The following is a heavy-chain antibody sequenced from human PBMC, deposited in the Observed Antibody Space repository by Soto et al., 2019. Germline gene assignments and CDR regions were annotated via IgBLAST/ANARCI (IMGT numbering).Heavy chain of an antibody. CDR1: GFIFSSYV. D-gene: IGHD3-22*01. V-gene: IGHV3-30-3*01. Sequence: GGSLRLSCAASGFIFSSYVMHWVRQAPGKGLEWVAVISNDGSTEYYADSVKGRFTISRDNSKDTLYLQMNSLRAEDTAVYYCASLSGYYPTDAFEIWGQGTMVTVSS. J-gene: IGHJ3*02. CDR3: ASLSGYYPTDAFEI. CDR2: ISNDGSTE.